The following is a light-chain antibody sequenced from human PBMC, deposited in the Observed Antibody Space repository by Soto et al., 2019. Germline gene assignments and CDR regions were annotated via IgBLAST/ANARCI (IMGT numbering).Light chain of an antibody. J-gene: IGLJ1*01. CDR1: SSNIGNNN. CDR3: AAWDDNLNGYV. CDR2: SNY. Sequence: QLVLTQSPSTSATPGQRVTISCSGSSSNIGNNNVNWYQHLPGTAPKFLIYSNYQRPAGVPDRFSGSKSGTSASLVISGLQSEDEGDYFCAAWDDNLNGYVFGSGTKLTVL. V-gene: IGLV1-44*01.